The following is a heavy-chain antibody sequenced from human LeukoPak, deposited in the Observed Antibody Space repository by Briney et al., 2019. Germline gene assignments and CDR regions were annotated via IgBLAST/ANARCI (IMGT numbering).Heavy chain of an antibody. CDR2: IYTSGST. V-gene: IGHV4-61*02. CDR1: GGSISSGSYY. Sequence: SQTLSLTCTVSGGSISSGSYYWSWIRQPAGKGLEWIGRIYTSGSTNYNPSLKSRVTISVDTYKNQFSLKLSSVTAADTAVYYCARAEGYDFWSCYFRFGSFDYWGQGTLVTVSS. D-gene: IGHD3-3*01. J-gene: IGHJ4*02. CDR3: ARAEGYDFWSCYFRFGSFDY.